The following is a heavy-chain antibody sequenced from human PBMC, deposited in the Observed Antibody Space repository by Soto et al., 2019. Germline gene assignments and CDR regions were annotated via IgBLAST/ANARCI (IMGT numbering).Heavy chain of an antibody. J-gene: IGHJ4*02. CDR2: IRTEPYSYAA. V-gene: IGHV3-73*01. CDR3: TRLVELKSGYSDY. CDR1: GFTFSGSA. D-gene: IGHD1-26*01. Sequence: EVQLVESGGDLVQPGGSLKLSCAASGFTFSGSAMQWVRQASGKGLEWVGRIRTEPYSYAAAYAASVKGRSTIFRDDSKNTAYLQMNSLKTEDTAVYYCTRLVELKSGYSDYWGQGTLVTVSS.